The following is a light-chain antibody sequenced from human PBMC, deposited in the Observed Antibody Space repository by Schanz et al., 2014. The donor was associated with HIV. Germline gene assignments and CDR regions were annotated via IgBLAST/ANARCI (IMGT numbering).Light chain of an antibody. CDR3: NSYAGNDFLL. CDR2: EMH. J-gene: IGLJ2*01. V-gene: IGLV2-8*01. Sequence: QSALTQPPSASGSPGQSVTISCTGTSSDIGGYVSWYQHHPGKAPKLLISEMHRRPSGVPDRFSGSRSGNTASLTVSGLQAEDEADYYCNSYAGNDFLLFGGGTKLTVL. CDR1: SSDIGGY.